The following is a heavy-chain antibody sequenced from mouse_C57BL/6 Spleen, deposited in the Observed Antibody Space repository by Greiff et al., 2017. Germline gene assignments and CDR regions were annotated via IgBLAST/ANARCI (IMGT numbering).Heavy chain of an antibody. CDR2: ISSGGSYT. V-gene: IGHV5-6*02. J-gene: IGHJ1*03. Sequence: EVMLVESGGDLVKPGGSLKLSCAASGFTFSSYGMSWVRQTPDNRLEWVATISSGGSYTYYPDSVKGRFTISRDNAKNTLYLQMRRLKSEDTARYYCARRRYFDVWGTETTVTVSS. CDR1: GFTFSSYG. CDR3: ARRRYFDV.